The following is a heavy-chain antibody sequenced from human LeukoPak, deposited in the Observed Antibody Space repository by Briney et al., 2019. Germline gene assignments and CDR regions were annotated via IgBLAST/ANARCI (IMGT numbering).Heavy chain of an antibody. Sequence: GRSLRLSCAASGFTFSSYGMHWVRQAPGKGLEWVAVISYDGSNKYYADSVKGRFTISRDNSKNTLYPQMNSLRAEDTAVYYCAKDWTPIATGPDYWGQGTLVTVSS. CDR1: GFTFSSYG. J-gene: IGHJ4*02. V-gene: IGHV3-30*18. D-gene: IGHD3/OR15-3a*01. CDR3: AKDWTPIATGPDY. CDR2: ISYDGSNK.